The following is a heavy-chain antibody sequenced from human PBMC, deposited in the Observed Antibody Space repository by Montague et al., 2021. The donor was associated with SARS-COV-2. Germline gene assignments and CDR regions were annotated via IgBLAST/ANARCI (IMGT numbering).Heavy chain of an antibody. CDR3: ARESGYSSGWRYYYGMDV. CDR2: LYTSGST. J-gene: IGHJ6*02. V-gene: IGHV4-4*07. D-gene: IGHD6-19*01. CDR1: GCSISNYY. Sequence: SETLSLTCTVSGCSISNYYWTWIRQPAGKGLEWIGRLYTSGSTTYNPSLKGRVTSSVDTSKNQFSLNITSVTAADTAIYYCARESGYSSGWRYYYGMDVWGQGTTVTVS.